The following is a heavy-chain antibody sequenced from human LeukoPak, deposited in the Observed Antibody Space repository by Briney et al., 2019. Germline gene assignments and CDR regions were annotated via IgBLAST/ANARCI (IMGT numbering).Heavy chain of an antibody. V-gene: IGHV3-23*01. CDR1: GFTFSSYA. CDR3: AKVRTAPRYYFDY. Sequence: GGSLRLSCAASGFTFSSYAMSWVRQAPGKGLEWVSGFSVSDQTTYYADSVKGRFTISRDNSKNTLYLQINSLRAEDTAVYYCAKVRTAPRYYFDYWGQGTLVTVSS. D-gene: IGHD1-1*01. CDR2: FSVSDQTT. J-gene: IGHJ4*02.